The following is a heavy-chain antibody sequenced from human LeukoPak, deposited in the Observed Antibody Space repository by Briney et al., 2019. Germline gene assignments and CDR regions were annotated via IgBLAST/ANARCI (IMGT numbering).Heavy chain of an antibody. CDR3: ARAYYYDSSAYYPEAY. CDR2: INPSGGTT. CDR1: GYTFTSYY. V-gene: IGHV1-46*01. J-gene: IGHJ4*02. D-gene: IGHD3-22*01. Sequence: GASVTVSCKSSGYTFTSYYIQWVRQAPGQGLEWMGIINPSGGTTTYAQKFQGRVTMTRDMSTSTVYMDLSSLRSEDTAIYYCARAYYYDSSAYYPEAYWGQGTLVTVSS.